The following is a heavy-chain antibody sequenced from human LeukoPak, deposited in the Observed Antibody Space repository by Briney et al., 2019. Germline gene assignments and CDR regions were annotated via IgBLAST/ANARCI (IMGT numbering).Heavy chain of an antibody. V-gene: IGHV3-7*01. Sequence: GGSLRLSCAASGFTFSTYWMSWVRQAPGKGLEWVANIKQDGSEAYYVDSVKGRFTISRDNAKNSLYLQMNSLRAEDTAVYYCARDKIVGATKLDYWGQGTLVTVSS. CDR2: IKQDGSEA. CDR3: ARDKIVGATKLDY. D-gene: IGHD1-26*01. J-gene: IGHJ4*02. CDR1: GFTFSTYW.